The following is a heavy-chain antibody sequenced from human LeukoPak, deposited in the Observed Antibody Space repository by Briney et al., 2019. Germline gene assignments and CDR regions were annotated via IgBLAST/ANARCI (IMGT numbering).Heavy chain of an antibody. D-gene: IGHD1-26*01. J-gene: IGHJ4*02. CDR1: GDSISSYY. Sequence: SETLSLTCTVSGDSISSYYWSWIRQPAERGLEWIGQIYTSGSTNYYTSGSTDYNPSLKSRVTISLDRSKNQFSLKLSSVTAADTAVYYCAAFLSGTYWYFDYWGQGALVTVSS. V-gene: IGHV4-4*07. CDR3: AAFLSGTYWYFDY. CDR2: IYTSGST.